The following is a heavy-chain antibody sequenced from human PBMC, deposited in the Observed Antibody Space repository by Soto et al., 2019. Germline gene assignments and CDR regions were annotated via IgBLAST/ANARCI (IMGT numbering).Heavy chain of an antibody. Sequence: EVQLVESGGGLVQPGGSLRLSCAASGFTFSSYWMSWVRQAPGKGLEWVANIKQDGSEKDYVDSVKGRFTISSDNAKNSLYLQMNSLRAEDTAVYYCARGRGCSTGCHNFDYWGQGTLVTVSS. V-gene: IGHV3-7*01. CDR3: ARGRGCSTGCHNFDY. CDR2: IKQDGSEK. CDR1: GFTFSSYW. D-gene: IGHD2-2*01. J-gene: IGHJ4*02.